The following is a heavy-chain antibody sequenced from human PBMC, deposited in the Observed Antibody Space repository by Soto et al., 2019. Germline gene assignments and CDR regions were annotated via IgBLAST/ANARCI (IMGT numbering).Heavy chain of an antibody. Sequence: SETLSLTCTVSGGSISSGDYYWSWIRQPPGKGLEWIGYIYYSGSTYYNPSLKSRVTISVDTSKNQFSLKLSSVTAADTAVYYCARENRGYGDYRLDYWGQGTLVTVSS. CDR3: ARENRGYGDYRLDY. V-gene: IGHV4-30-4*01. CDR1: GGSISSGDYY. D-gene: IGHD4-17*01. CDR2: IYYSGST. J-gene: IGHJ4*02.